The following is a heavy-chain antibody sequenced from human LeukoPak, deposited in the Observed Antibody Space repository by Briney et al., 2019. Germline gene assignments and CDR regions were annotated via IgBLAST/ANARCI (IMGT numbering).Heavy chain of an antibody. CDR3: AREIDRDDYNRFFDY. J-gene: IGHJ4*02. V-gene: IGHV1-3*01. Sequence: ASVKVSCKASGYSFSTYTMHWVRQAPGQRLEWMGWISAGNGNTKYSQNFQGRVAITRDTSANTAYMEMSSLRSEDTAVYYCAREIDRDDYNRFFDYWGQGTLVSVSS. CDR1: GYSFSTYT. CDR2: ISAGNGNT. D-gene: IGHD5-24*01.